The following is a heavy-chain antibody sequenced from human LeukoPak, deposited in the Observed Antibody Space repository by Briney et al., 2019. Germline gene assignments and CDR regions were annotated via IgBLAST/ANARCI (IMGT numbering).Heavy chain of an antibody. CDR1: GGSISSSSYY. CDR2: IYYSGST. D-gene: IGHD4-11*01. Sequence: SETLSLTCTVSGGSISSSSYYWGWIRQPPGKGLEWIGSIYYSGSTYYNPSLKSRVTISVDTSKNQFYTAVYYCARDHDYSNYGGFDYWGQGTLVTVSS. J-gene: IGHJ4*02. V-gene: IGHV4-39*07. CDR3: GFDY.